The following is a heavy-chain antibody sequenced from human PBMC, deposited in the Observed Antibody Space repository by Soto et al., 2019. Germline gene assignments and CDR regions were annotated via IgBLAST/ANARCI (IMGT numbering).Heavy chain of an antibody. D-gene: IGHD3-10*01. V-gene: IGHV4-38-2*01. CDR2: IHHSGTT. CDR1: GYSIISGYY. J-gene: IGHJ6*02. CDR3: ARAGDTMVRGVIIMNYYGMDV. Sequence: SETLSLTCAVSGYSIISGYYWGFIRQPPGKGLEWIGNIHHSGTTYYNPSLKSRVTISIDRSKNQFSLKLISVTAADTAVYYCARAGDTMVRGVIIMNYYGMDVWGQGTTVTVSS.